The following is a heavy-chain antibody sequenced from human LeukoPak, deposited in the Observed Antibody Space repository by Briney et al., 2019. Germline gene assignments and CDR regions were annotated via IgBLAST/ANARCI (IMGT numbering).Heavy chain of an antibody. D-gene: IGHD3-22*01. CDR3: ARGSFDSSGYYSAYDY. V-gene: IGHV3-21*06. Sequence: PGWSLRLSCAASGFTFSTYSMNWVRQAPGKGLEWVSYISSRSSYIYYADSVKGRFTISRDNAKNSLYLQMNSLRAEDTAVYYCARGSFDSSGYYSAYDYWGQGTLVTVSS. J-gene: IGHJ4*02. CDR2: ISSRSSYI. CDR1: GFTFSTYS.